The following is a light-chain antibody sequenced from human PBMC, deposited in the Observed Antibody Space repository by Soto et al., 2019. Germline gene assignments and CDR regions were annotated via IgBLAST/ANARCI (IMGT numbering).Light chain of an antibody. CDR3: QQANSFPQT. J-gene: IGKJ1*01. V-gene: IGKV1-39*01. CDR1: QSISSY. Sequence: DIQMTQSPSTLSASVGDRVTITCRASQSISSYLNWYQQKPGKAPKLLIYAASSLQSGVPSRFSGSGSGTEFTLTISSLQPEDFATYYCQQANSFPQTFGQGTTVDIK. CDR2: AAS.